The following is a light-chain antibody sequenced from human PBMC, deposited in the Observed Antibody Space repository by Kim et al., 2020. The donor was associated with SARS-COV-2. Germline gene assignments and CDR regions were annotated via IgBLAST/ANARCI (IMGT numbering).Light chain of an antibody. CDR1: KLGDKY. CDR3: QAWDTNKEV. CDR2: QDI. Sequence: SYELTQPPSVSVSPGQTASITCSGDKLGDKYVYWYQQRSGQSPVLVIYQDIKRPSGIPERFSGSNSGNTATLTISATQAMDEADYYCQAWDTNKEVFGGGTKLAVL. V-gene: IGLV3-1*01. J-gene: IGLJ3*02.